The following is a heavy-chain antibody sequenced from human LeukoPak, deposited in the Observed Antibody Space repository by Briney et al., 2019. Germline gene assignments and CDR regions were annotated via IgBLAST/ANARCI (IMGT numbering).Heavy chain of an antibody. Sequence: PSETLSLTCAVSGGSSSGYYWSWIRQPPGKGLEWIGEINHSGSTNYNPSLKSRVTISVDTSKNQFSLKLSSVTAADTAVYYCARARYSSSSFFDYWGQGTLVTVSS. J-gene: IGHJ4*02. CDR1: GGSSSGYY. CDR2: INHSGST. V-gene: IGHV4-34*01. CDR3: ARARYSSSSFFDY. D-gene: IGHD6-13*01.